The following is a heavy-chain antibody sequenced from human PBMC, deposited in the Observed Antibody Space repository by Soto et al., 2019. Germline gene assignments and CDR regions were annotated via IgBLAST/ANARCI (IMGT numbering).Heavy chain of an antibody. Sequence: GGSLRLSCAASGFTFSDYYMSWIRQAPGKGLEWVSFISTTGSFTNYADSLKGRFTISRDNAKNSLYLQINSLRGDDTAVYYSARAQWELDYWGQGTLVTVSS. V-gene: IGHV3-11*06. CDR2: ISTTGSFT. CDR3: ARAQWELDY. D-gene: IGHD1-26*01. J-gene: IGHJ4*02. CDR1: GFTFSDYY.